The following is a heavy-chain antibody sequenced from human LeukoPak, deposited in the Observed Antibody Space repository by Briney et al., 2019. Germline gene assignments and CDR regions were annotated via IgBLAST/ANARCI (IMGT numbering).Heavy chain of an antibody. J-gene: IGHJ4*02. CDR2: TNTDGSST. CDR3: ARGLTYYYGSGKFDY. CDR1: GFTFSDYW. V-gene: IGHV3-74*01. Sequence: GGSLRLSCTASGFTFSDYWMHWVRHAPGKDLVGVSRTNTDGSSTIYADCVKGRFTISRDNAENTVYLEMNSLRAEDTAVYYCARGLTYYYGSGKFDYWGQGSLATVS. D-gene: IGHD3-10*01.